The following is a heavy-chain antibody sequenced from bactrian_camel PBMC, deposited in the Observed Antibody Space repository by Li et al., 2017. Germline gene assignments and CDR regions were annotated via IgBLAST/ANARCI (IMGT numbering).Heavy chain of an antibody. V-gene: IGHV3S26*01. CDR2: IDSDGST. D-gene: IGHD3*01. J-gene: IGHJ4*01. CDR1: GLTASTYYC. Sequence: HVQLVESGGGSEHTGGSLRLSCAVSGLTASTYYCVSWFRQVPGKERAGVATIDSDGSTSYADSVKGRFTISQDASKRTIYLEMNGLNPGDSATYICSADHQAYECRIGSSFWADFFYYKGQGTQVTVS.